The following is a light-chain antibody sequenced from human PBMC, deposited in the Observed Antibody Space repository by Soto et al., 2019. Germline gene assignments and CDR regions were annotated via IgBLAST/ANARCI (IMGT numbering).Light chain of an antibody. Sequence: IVLSQSHGTLSLSPGEIATLACSASQSVSSSYLAWYQQKPGQAPRLLIYGASSRATGIPDRFSGSGSGTDFTLTISRLEPEDFAVYYCQQYGSSPQTCGQGNKVDIK. CDR3: QQYGSSPQT. CDR2: GAS. CDR1: QSVSSSY. V-gene: IGKV3-20*01. J-gene: IGKJ1*01.